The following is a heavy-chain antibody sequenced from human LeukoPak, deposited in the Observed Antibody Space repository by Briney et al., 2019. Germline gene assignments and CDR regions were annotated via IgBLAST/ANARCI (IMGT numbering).Heavy chain of an antibody. CDR3: ARGQGEGWAPDY. Sequence: PSETLSLTCSVSGGSIRSSSYYWGWIRQPPGKGLEWVSVIYSGGSTYYADSVKGRFTISRDNSKNTLYLQMNSLRAEDTAVYYCARGQGEGWAPDYWGQGTLVTVSS. V-gene: IGHV3-53*01. CDR1: GGSIRSSSYY. J-gene: IGHJ4*02. CDR2: IYSGGST. D-gene: IGHD3-16*01.